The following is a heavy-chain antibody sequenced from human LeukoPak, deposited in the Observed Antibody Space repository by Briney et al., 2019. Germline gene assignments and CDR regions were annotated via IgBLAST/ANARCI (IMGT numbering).Heavy chain of an antibody. CDR3: ARGDTSKYCSGGSCLDY. J-gene: IGHJ4*02. Sequence: SETLSLTCTVSGYSISSGYYWGWIRQPPGKGLEWIGSIYHSGSTNYNPSLKSRVTISVDTSKNQFSLKLSSVTAADTAVYYCARGDTSKYCSGGSCLDYWGQGTLVTVSS. CDR1: GYSISSGYY. V-gene: IGHV4-38-2*02. CDR2: IYHSGST. D-gene: IGHD2-15*01.